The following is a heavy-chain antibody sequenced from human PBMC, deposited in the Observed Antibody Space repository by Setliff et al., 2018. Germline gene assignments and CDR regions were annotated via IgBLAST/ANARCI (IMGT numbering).Heavy chain of an antibody. CDR2: IGAYNGNT. Sequence: ASVKVSCKASGGTFSSYTISWVRQAPGQGLEWMGWIGAYNGNTNYAQKLQGRVTITTDESTSTAYMELSSLRSEDTAVYYCARGNYYDSSGYSVDYWGQGTLVTVSS. V-gene: IGHV1-18*01. J-gene: IGHJ4*02. CDR1: GGTFSSYT. D-gene: IGHD3-22*01. CDR3: ARGNYYDSSGYSVDY.